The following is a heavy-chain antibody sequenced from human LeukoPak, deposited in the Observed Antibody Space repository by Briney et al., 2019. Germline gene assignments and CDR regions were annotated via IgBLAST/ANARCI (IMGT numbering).Heavy chain of an antibody. Sequence: GGSLRLSCVASGFTFSSSWMAWVRQAPGKGLQWVANINHDGSVKNYVGSVKGRFAISRDNAQNSFYLQMNSLETDDTAVYYCARERGYDSSGYYSGRRYFQHWGQGTLVTVSS. CDR1: GFTFSSSW. CDR2: INHDGSVK. V-gene: IGHV3-7*01. CDR3: ARERGYDSSGYYSGRRYFQH. D-gene: IGHD3-22*01. J-gene: IGHJ1*01.